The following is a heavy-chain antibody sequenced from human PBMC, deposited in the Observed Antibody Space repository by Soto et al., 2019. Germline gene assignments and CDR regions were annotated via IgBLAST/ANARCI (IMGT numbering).Heavy chain of an antibody. V-gene: IGHV1-18*04. D-gene: IGHD3-3*01. CDR2: ISAYNGNT. J-gene: IGHJ4*02. CDR3: ARGHKYSDFWSGYSHSAYDY. CDR1: GYTFTGYY. Sequence: ASVKVSCKASGYTFTGYYMHWVRQAPGQGLEWMGWISAYNGNTNYAQKLQGRVTMTIDTSTSTAYMELRSLRSDDTAVYSCARGHKYSDFWSGYSHSAYDYWGQGTLVTVSS.